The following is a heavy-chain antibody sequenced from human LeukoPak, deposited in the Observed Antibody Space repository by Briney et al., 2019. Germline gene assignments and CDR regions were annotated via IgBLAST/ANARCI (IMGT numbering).Heavy chain of an antibody. D-gene: IGHD3-22*01. Sequence: PGGSLRLSCAASGFTFSGSALHWVRQAPGKGLEWVAFIRYDGSNKYYADSVKGRFTISRDNSKNTLYLQMNSLRAGDTAVYYCAKDPRTYYYDSSGLNWGQGTLVTVSS. CDR1: GFTFSGSA. J-gene: IGHJ4*02. CDR2: IRYDGSNK. CDR3: AKDPRTYYYDSSGLN. V-gene: IGHV3-30*02.